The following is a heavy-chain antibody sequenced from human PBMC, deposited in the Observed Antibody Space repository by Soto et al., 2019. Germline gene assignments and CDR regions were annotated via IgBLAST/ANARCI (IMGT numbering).Heavy chain of an antibody. CDR3: AKYRRTDAEGYTFEY. D-gene: IGHD2-15*01. CDR1: GDSISGYY. J-gene: IGHJ4*02. Sequence: PSETRSLTCTVSGDSISGYYWSWIRQPPGKGLQWIGYIYYSGSTNTNYNPSLMGRVTMSVDTSKNQLSLQVSSVTAADTAVYFCAKYRRTDAEGYTFEYWGQGALVTVPQ. V-gene: IGHV4-59*01. CDR2: IYYSGSTNT.